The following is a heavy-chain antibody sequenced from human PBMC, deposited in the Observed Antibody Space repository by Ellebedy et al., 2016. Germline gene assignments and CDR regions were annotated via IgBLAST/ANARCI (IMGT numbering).Heavy chain of an antibody. CDR1: GGSVSRDY. D-gene: IGHD5-18*01. J-gene: IGHJ4*02. V-gene: IGHV4-59*02. CDR2: ISFSAFS. Sequence: SETLSLTCTVSGGSVSRDYWSWIRQPPGKGLEWIGYISFSAFSKYNPSLKSRVTISGDTSKSEFSLNLSSVTAADTAVYYCARLPSGNIFGYFDYWGQGILVTVSS. CDR3: ARLPSGNIFGYFDY.